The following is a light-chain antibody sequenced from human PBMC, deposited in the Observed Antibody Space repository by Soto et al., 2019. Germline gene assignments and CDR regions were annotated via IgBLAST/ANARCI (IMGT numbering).Light chain of an antibody. CDR2: AAS. CDR1: QGISNY. J-gene: IGKJ4*01. V-gene: IGKV1-27*01. Sequence: DIHMTPSPSSLSASLGHRVTNTSRASQGISNYLAWYQQKPEKVPKLLIYAASTLQSGVPSRFSGSGSGTDFTLTISSLQPEDVATYYCQKYNSAPLTFGGGTKVDNK. CDR3: QKYNSAPLT.